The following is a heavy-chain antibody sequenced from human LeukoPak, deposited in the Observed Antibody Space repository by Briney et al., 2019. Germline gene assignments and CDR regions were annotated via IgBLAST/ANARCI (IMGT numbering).Heavy chain of an antibody. CDR1: GFTFSSYA. D-gene: IGHD6-19*01. J-gene: IGHJ4*02. CDR3: AKLFASGWYPYYFDY. Sequence: PGGSLRHSCAASGFTFSSYAMSWVRQDPGKGLEWVSAISGSGGSTYYADSVKGRFTISRDNSKNPLYLQMNSLRAEDTAVYYCAKLFASGWYPYYFDYWGQGTLVTVSS. V-gene: IGHV3-23*01. CDR2: ISGSGGST.